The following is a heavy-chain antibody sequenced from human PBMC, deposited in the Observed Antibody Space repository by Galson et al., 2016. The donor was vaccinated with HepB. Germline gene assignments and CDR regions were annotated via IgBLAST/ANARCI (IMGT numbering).Heavy chain of an antibody. CDR3: ARTPDIYCSSTSCYVGVFDY. CDR2: INAGNGNT. J-gene: IGHJ4*02. D-gene: IGHD2-2*01. V-gene: IGHV1-3*01. CDR1: GYTFTSYA. Sequence: VKVSCKASGYTFTSYAMHWVRQAPGQRLEWMGWINAGNGNTRYSQKFQGRVTITRDTSASTAYMELSSLRSEDTAVYYCARTPDIYCSSTSCYVGVFDYWGQGTLVTVSS.